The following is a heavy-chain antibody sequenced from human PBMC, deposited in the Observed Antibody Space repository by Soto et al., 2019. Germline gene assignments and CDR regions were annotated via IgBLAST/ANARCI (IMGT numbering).Heavy chain of an antibody. CDR2: IWYDGSNK. J-gene: IGHJ4*02. CDR1: GFTFSSYG. V-gene: IGHV3-33*01. Sequence: PGGSLRLSCAASGFTFSSYGMHWVRQAPGKGLEWVAVIWYDGSNKYYADSVKGRFTISRDNSKNTLYLQMNSLRAEDTAVYYCARPRGFAVAGPVYWGQGTLVTVSS. D-gene: IGHD6-19*01. CDR3: ARPRGFAVAGPVY.